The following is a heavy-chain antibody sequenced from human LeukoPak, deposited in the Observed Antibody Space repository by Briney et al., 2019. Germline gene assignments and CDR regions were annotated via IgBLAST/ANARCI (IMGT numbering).Heavy chain of an antibody. Sequence: PSETLSLTCTVSGGSISSYYWSWIRQPPGKGLEWIGYIYYSGSTNYNPSLKSRVTISVDTSKNQFSLKLSSVTAADTAVYYCAKYGSGWPYYYYYYMDVWGKGTTVTVSS. J-gene: IGHJ6*03. D-gene: IGHD6-19*01. CDR1: GGSISSYY. CDR2: IYYSGST. V-gene: IGHV4-59*01. CDR3: AKYGSGWPYYYYYYMDV.